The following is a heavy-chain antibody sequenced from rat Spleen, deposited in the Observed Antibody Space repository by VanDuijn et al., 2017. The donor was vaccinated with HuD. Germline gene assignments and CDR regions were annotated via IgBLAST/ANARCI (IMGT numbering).Heavy chain of an antibody. D-gene: IGHD1-4*01. CDR2: ISYDGTAT. V-gene: IGHV5-29*01. J-gene: IGHJ2*01. Sequence: EVQLVESGGGLVQPGRSLKLSCAASGFTFSNSGMAWVRQAPTKGLEWVASISYDGTATYYRDSVKGRFTLSRDNAKSTLYLQMGSLRSEDTATYYCTRDYPGITGFDYWGQGVMVTVSS. CDR3: TRDYPGITGFDY. CDR1: GFTFSNSG.